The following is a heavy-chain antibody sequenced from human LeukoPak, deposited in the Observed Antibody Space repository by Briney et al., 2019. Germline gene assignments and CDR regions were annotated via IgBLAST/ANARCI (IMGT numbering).Heavy chain of an antibody. V-gene: IGHV3-53*01. CDR2: IYSGGDT. CDR3: AKCRTGSCS. CDR1: GLTVSTNY. D-gene: IGHD2-2*01. J-gene: IGHJ5*02. Sequence: TGGSLRLSCAASGLTVSTNYMSWVRQARGKGLEQVSVIYSGGDTYYADSVTAQFTISRDHSKNTLYLQMNSLRAEDTAVYYCAKCRTGSCSWGQGTLVTVSS.